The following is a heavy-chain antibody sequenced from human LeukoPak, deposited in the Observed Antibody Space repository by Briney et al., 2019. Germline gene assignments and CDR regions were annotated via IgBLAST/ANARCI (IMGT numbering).Heavy chain of an antibody. D-gene: IGHD3-10*01. CDR3: AKDRPITS. Sequence: GSLRLSCAASGFTFSSYGMHWVRQAPGKGLEWVAFIRYDGTNKYSADSVRGRFTISRDNSKNTLYLQMNSLRAEDTAVYYCAKDRPITSWGQGTLVTVSS. CDR2: IRYDGTNK. CDR1: GFTFSSYG. J-gene: IGHJ4*02. V-gene: IGHV3-30*02.